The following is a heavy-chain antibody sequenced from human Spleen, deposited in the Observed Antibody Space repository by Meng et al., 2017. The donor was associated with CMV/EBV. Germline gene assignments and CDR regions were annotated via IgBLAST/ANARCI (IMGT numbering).Heavy chain of an antibody. Sequence: LSCAASGFTFDDSGMSWVRRSPGKGLEWVAAIYSDDSRTYYADSVKGRFTISRDNSKNMLYLQMNSLRAEDTAVYYCVRHGSDNWFDPWGQGTLVTVSS. V-gene: IGHV3-23*05. CDR1: GFTFDDSG. CDR2: IYSDDSRT. J-gene: IGHJ5*02. CDR3: VRHGSDNWFDP. D-gene: IGHD1-26*01.